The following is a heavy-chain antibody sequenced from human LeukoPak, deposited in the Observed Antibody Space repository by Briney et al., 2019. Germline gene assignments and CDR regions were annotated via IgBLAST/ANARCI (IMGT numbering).Heavy chain of an antibody. J-gene: IGHJ6*03. CDR1: GYTFTSYG. CDR3: ARDSLMTTVTYYYYYYMDV. Sequence: ASVKVSCKATGYTFTSYGISWVREAPGQGLEWIGWINPNSGGTNYAQKFQGRVTMTRDTSISTAYMELSRLRSDDTAVYYCARDSLMTTVTYYYYYYMDVWGKGTTVTISS. CDR2: INPNSGGT. D-gene: IGHD4-17*01. V-gene: IGHV1-2*02.